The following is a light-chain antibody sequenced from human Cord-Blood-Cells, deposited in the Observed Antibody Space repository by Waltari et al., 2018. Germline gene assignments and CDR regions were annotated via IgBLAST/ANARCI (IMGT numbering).Light chain of an antibody. CDR3: QQYDNLPFT. J-gene: IGKJ3*01. Sequence: DIQMTQSPSSLYASVGDRVTITCQASQDISNYLNLYQQKPGKAPKLLIYDASNLETGVPSRFSGSGSGTDFTFTISSLQPEDIATYYCQQYDNLPFTFGPGTKVDIK. CDR2: DAS. CDR1: QDISNY. V-gene: IGKV1-33*01.